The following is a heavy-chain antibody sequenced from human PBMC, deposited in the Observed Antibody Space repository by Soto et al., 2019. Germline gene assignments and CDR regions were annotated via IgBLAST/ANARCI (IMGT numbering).Heavy chain of an antibody. CDR1: GFTFSIYA. CDR2: ISASGAST. Sequence: GGSLRLSCVASGFTFSIYAMTWVRQAPGKGLEWVSTISASGASTHYEDSVKGRFTISRDNSKNTLYLQMNSLGAEDTALYYCARVTLSPHYYYDSRGSYWGQGTEVTVSS. D-gene: IGHD3-22*01. V-gene: IGHV3-23*01. CDR3: ARVTLSPHYYYDSRGSY. J-gene: IGHJ4*02.